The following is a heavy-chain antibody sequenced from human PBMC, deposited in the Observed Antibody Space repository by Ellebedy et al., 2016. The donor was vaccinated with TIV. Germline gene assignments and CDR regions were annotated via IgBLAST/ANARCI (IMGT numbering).Heavy chain of an antibody. J-gene: IGHJ3*02. D-gene: IGHD6-13*01. V-gene: IGHV3-11*04. CDR1: GFTFSDYY. Sequence: PGGSLRLSCAASGFTFSDYYMSWIRQAPGKGLEWVSYISSSGSTIYYADSVKGRFTISRDNSKNTLYLQMNSLRAEDTAVYYCARDWGIAAASYDAFDIWGQGTMVTVSS. CDR2: ISSSGSTI. CDR3: ARDWGIAAASYDAFDI.